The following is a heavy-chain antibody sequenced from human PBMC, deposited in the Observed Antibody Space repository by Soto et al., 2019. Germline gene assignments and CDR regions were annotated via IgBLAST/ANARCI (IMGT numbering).Heavy chain of an antibody. Sequence: QLQLQESGPGLVKPSETLSLTCSVSGGSISSRTFWWAWIRQPPGKGLEWIGDMYYSGSSYSSPSLKSRVPLSVDTSKNQLSLKLNSVTAADTAVYYCARHTRDDYNYGGSGIFDYWGQGTLVTVSS. J-gene: IGHJ4*02. V-gene: IGHV4-39*01. D-gene: IGHD4-4*01. CDR1: GGSISSRTFW. CDR2: MYYSGSS. CDR3: ARHTRDDYNYGGSGIFDY.